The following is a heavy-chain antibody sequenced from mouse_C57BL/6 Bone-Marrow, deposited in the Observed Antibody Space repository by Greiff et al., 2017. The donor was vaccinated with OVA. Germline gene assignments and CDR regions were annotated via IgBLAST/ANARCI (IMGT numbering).Heavy chain of an antibody. CDR1: GYTFTSYW. CDR3: ARALGGSSYFDY. CDR2: IYPSDSET. D-gene: IGHD1-1*01. Sequence: QVQLQQPGAELVRPGSSVKLSCKASGYTFTSYWMDWVKQRPGHGLEWIGNIYPSDSETHYNQKFKDKATLTVDKSSSTAYMQLSSLTSEDSAVYYCARALGGSSYFDYWGQGTTLTVSS. V-gene: IGHV1-61*01. J-gene: IGHJ2*01.